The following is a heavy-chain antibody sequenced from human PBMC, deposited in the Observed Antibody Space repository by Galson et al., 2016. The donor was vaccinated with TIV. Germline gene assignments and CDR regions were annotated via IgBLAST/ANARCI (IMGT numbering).Heavy chain of an antibody. D-gene: IGHD3-10*01. CDR2: FAPEDDEI. J-gene: IGHJ4*02. CDR1: GYSLSDLS. Sequence: SCKVSGYSLSDLSMHWVRQAPGRGLAWMGGFAPEDDEIIYEEKFQGGVTMTEDTSTDTAFMELSSLRSEDTAMYYCATFLRGDSMVRGIRSLYFDFWGQGTLVTVSS. CDR3: ATFLRGDSMVRGIRSLYFDF. V-gene: IGHV1-24*01.